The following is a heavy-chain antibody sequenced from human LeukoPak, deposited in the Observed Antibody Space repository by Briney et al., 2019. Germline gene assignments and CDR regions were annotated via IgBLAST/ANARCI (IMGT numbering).Heavy chain of an antibody. CDR3: AGVGRSSGWYPFDY. CDR2: IIPIFGTA. CDR1: GGTFSSYA. Sequence: GASVKVSCKASGGTFSSYAISWVRQAPGQGLEWMGGIIPIFGTANYAQKFQGRVTITADKSTSTAYMELSSLRSEDTAVYYCAGVGRSSGWYPFDYWGQGTLVTVSS. D-gene: IGHD6-19*01. J-gene: IGHJ4*02. V-gene: IGHV1-69*06.